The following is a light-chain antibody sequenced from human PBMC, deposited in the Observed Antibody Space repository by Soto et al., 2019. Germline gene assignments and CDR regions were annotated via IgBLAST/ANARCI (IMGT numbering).Light chain of an antibody. CDR1: SSDVGGYNY. V-gene: IGLV2-14*01. J-gene: IGLJ2*01. Sequence: QSALTQPASVSGSPGQSTTISCTGTSSDVGGYNYVSWYQQHPGKAPKLMIYDVSNRPSGVSNRFSGSKSANTASLTISGLQAEDEADYYCSSYTGSSTYVVFGGGTQLTVL. CDR2: DVS. CDR3: SSYTGSSTYVV.